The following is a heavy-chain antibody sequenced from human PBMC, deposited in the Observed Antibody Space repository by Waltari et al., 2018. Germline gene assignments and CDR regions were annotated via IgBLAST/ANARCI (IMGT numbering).Heavy chain of an antibody. D-gene: IGHD1-1*01. V-gene: IGHV3-30*18. CDR3: AKVPGTSQLYYLDN. J-gene: IGHJ4*02. CDR2: SSYNGNDK. Sequence: QVQLVESGGGAVQPGRSLRLSCAATGFTFSSYAMHWVRQAPGKGLEWVAVSSYNGNDKYYTDSGKCRFTISRDNSKNTLYLQMNSLRPEDTAVYYCAKVPGTSQLYYLDNWGQGTLVTVSS. CDR1: GFTFSSYA.